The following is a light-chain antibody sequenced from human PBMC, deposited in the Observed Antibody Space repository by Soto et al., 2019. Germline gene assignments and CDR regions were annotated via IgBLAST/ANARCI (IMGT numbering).Light chain of an antibody. Sequence: DIQMTQSPSSLSASVGDRVTITCQASHDIKKYLNWYQQKAHKVPKLLIQAASNLQSGVPSRFSGSGSGTEFILSINSLQPEDIATYYCLQVSSFPRTFGQGTKVDIK. V-gene: IGKV1-17*01. CDR2: AAS. J-gene: IGKJ1*01. CDR1: HDIKKY. CDR3: LQVSSFPRT.